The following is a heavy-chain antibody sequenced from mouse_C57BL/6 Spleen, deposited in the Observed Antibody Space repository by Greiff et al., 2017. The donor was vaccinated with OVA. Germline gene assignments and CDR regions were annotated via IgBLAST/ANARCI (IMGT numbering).Heavy chain of an antibody. J-gene: IGHJ1*03. D-gene: IGHD1-1*01. CDR1: GYTFTSYW. Sequence: VQLQQPGAELVKPGASVKLSCKASGYTFTSYWMHWVKQRPGRGLEWIGRIDPNSGGTKYNEKFKSKATLTVDKPSSTAYMQLRSLTSEDCAVYYCARRGYGSSYEGYFDVWGTGTTVTVSS. CDR2: IDPNSGGT. V-gene: IGHV1-72*01. CDR3: ARRGYGSSYEGYFDV.